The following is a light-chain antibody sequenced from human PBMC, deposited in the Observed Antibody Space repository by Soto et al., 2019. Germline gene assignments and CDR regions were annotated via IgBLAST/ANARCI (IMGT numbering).Light chain of an antibody. CDR1: SSDVGGYNY. V-gene: IGLV2-14*01. CDR3: SSYTSSSTPYV. Sequence: QSVLTQPASVSGSPGQSITISCTGTSSDVGGYNYVSWYQQYPGRVPKLSIYKVSNRPSGISNRFSGSKSGNTASLTISGLQAEDEADYYCSSYTSSSTPYVFGTGTKVTAL. J-gene: IGLJ1*01. CDR2: KVS.